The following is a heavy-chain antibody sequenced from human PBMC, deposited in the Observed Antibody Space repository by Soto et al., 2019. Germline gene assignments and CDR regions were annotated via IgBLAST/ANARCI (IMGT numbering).Heavy chain of an antibody. D-gene: IGHD6-19*01. J-gene: IGHJ4*02. CDR2: ISWNSGSI. CDR1: GFTFDDYA. V-gene: IGHV3-9*01. CDR3: AKDSGSSGWEPFDD. Sequence: EVQLVESGGGLVQPGRSLRLSCAASGFTFDDYAMHWVRQAPGKGLEWVSGISWNSGSIGYADSVKGRFTISRDNAKNSLYLQMNTLRAEDTALYYCAKDSGSSGWEPFDDWGQGTLVTVSS.